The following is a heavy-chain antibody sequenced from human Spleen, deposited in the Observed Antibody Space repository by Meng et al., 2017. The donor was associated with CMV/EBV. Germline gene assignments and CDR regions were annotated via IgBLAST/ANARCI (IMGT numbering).Heavy chain of an antibody. CDR2: IYSDGRT. CDR1: GFTFSSYW. CDR3: ARDPFGAAAEPSPSDY. J-gene: IGHJ4*02. V-gene: IGHV3-66*02. Sequence: GGSLRLSCAASGFTFSSYWMSWVRQAPGKGLEWLSIIYSDGRTNYADSVKGRFTISRDNSKNTLSLQMNSLRAEDTAVYFCARDPFGAAAEPSPSDYWGQGTLVTVSS. D-gene: IGHD3-3*01.